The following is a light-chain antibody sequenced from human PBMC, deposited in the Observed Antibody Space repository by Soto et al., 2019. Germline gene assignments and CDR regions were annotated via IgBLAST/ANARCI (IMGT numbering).Light chain of an antibody. Sequence: DLHLTQSPSSLSASVGDSVTITCRSSQTINKYLNWYQHRPGKAPKLLIYAASSLQTRVPTRFSGSGAGTFFRLTISNLRLEDVASYDCQQSYGSTGAFGRGTKVEI. V-gene: IGKV1-39*01. CDR3: QQSYGSTGA. CDR2: AAS. J-gene: IGKJ1*01. CDR1: QTINKY.